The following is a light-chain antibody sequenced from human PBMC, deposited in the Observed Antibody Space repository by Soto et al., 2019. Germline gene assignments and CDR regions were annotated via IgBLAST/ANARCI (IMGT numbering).Light chain of an antibody. CDR2: GAS. CDR1: QSVSSN. CDR3: QQYNFRWT. J-gene: IGKJ1*01. V-gene: IGKV3-15*01. Sequence: EIVMTQSPATLSVSPGERATLSCRASQSVSSNLAWYQHTPGQAPRLLIYGASTRATGIPARFSGSGFGTEFTLTISSLQSEDFAVYFCQQYNFRWTFGQGTKVEMK.